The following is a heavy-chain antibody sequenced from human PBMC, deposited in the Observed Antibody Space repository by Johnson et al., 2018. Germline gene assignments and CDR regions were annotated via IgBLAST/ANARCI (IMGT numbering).Heavy chain of an antibody. Sequence: VQLQESGGGLVQPGGSLRLSCAASGFTFSSYWMSWVRQAPGKGLEWVANIKQDGSEKYYVDSVRGRFTISRDNAKTSLYLQMNTLRAEDTALYYCARDSYYYDSSAFDIWGQGTMVTVSS. CDR2: IKQDGSEK. CDR3: ARDSYYYDSSAFDI. J-gene: IGHJ3*02. D-gene: IGHD3-22*01. V-gene: IGHV3-7*01. CDR1: GFTFSSYW.